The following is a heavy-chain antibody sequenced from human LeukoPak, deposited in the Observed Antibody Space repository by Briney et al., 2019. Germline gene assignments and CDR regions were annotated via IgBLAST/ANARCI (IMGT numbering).Heavy chain of an antibody. Sequence: GGSLRLSCAASGFTFSSYWMSWVRQAPGKGLEWVANIKQDGSDKNYVDSVKGRFTISRDDAKNTLYLQMNSLRAEDTAVYYCSRAANFWSGYFDYWGQGALVTVSP. D-gene: IGHD3-3*01. V-gene: IGHV3-7*01. J-gene: IGHJ4*02. CDR1: GFTFSSYW. CDR2: IKQDGSDK. CDR3: SRAANFWSGYFDY.